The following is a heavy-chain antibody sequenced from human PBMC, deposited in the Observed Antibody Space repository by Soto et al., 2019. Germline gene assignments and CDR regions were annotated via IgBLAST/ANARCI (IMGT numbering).Heavy chain of an antibody. V-gene: IGHV1-69*10. CDR1: GVTYNTFA. J-gene: IGHJ4*02. Sequence: SVKVSCTASGVTYNTFAVSWVRQAPGQGREWMGGIIPVLGPAFYAQKFQGRVTITADKSTSTAYLELTSLRSEDTAVYYCVRAANRYFDYWGQGTLVTVSS. CDR3: VRAANRYFDY. CDR2: IIPVLGPA.